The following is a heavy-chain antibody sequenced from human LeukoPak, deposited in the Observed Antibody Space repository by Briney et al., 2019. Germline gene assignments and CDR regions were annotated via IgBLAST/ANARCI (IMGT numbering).Heavy chain of an antibody. CDR2: INHSGST. D-gene: IGHD3-3*01. J-gene: IGHJ6*03. CDR3: ARGNNYDFWSGPYYLDV. CDR1: GGSFSGYY. Sequence: SETLSLTCAVYGGSFSGYYWSWIRQPPGKGLEWIGEINHSGSTNYNPSLKSRVTISVDTFKNQFSLKLSSVTAADTAVYYCARGNNYDFWSGPYYLDVWGKGTTVTVSS. V-gene: IGHV4-34*01.